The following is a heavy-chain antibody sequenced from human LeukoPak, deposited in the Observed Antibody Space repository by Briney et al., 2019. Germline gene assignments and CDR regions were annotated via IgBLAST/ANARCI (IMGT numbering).Heavy chain of an antibody. CDR2: IKQDGSEK. V-gene: IGHV3-7*01. D-gene: IGHD6-13*01. CDR3: ARRGYSSSWYQDYFDY. CDR1: GFTFSSYW. Sequence: GGSLRLSCAASGFTFSSYWMSWVRQAPGKGLEWVANIKQDGSEKYYVDSVKGRFTISRDNAKNSLYLQMNSLRAEDTAVYYCARRGYSSSWYQDYFDYWGQGTLVTVSS. J-gene: IGHJ4*02.